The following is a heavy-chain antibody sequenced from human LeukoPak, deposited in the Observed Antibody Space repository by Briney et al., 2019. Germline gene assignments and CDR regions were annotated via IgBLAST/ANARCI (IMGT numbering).Heavy chain of an antibody. CDR1: GGSFSGYY. J-gene: IGHJ5*02. Sequence: KPSATLSLTCAVYGGSFSGYYWSWIRQPPGKGLEWIGEINHSGSTNYNPSLKSRVTISVDTSKNQFSLKLSSVTAADTAVYYCASGRRIAAAGTVWFDPWGQGTLVTVSS. CDR2: INHSGST. V-gene: IGHV4-34*01. CDR3: ASGRRIAAAGTVWFDP. D-gene: IGHD6-13*01.